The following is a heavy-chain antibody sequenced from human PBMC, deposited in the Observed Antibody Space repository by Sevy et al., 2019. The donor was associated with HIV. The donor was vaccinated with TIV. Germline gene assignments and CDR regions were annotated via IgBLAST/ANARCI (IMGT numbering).Heavy chain of an antibody. CDR1: GFTFSSFG. CDR3: DIHGYDDDAP. CDR2: ISYDGRNE. J-gene: IGHJ5*02. Sequence: GGSLRLSCAASGFTFSSFGIHWVRQAPGKGLEWVALISYDGRNEFYADSVKGRFTISRDNSKITVYLQMNSLRAEDTAVYYCDIHGYDDDAPWGQGTLVTVSS. D-gene: IGHD5-12*01. V-gene: IGHV3-30*03.